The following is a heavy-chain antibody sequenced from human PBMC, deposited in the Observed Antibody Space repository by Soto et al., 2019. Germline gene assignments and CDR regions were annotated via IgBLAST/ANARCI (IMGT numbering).Heavy chain of an antibody. J-gene: IGHJ4*02. Sequence: PGGSLRLSCAASGFTFSNYAIHWVRQAPCKGLEWVAVIASDGKDKRYADSVKGRFTISRDNSKNTVYLQMNSLRGEDTAVYYCARGGSYGSRWSLFDYWAQGTLVTVSS. D-gene: IGHD6-13*01. CDR3: ARGGSYGSRWSLFDY. CDR1: GFTFSNYA. V-gene: IGHV3-30*03. CDR2: IASDGKDK.